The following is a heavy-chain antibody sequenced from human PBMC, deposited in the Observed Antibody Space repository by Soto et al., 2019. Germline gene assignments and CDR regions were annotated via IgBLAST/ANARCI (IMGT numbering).Heavy chain of an antibody. CDR2: FYSTEST. CDR1: DLSIINKA. V-gene: IGHV4-59*08. Sequence: SGSLYLPCTGSDLSIINKAWTWIRKPQGKGLEWIGAFYSTESTTYNPSLRCRVTFSVDTSRKRVSLSLTSLSATDAAVYFCARVVSGGRMDVWGQGTLVTVSS. D-gene: IGHD6-25*01. J-gene: IGHJ4*02. CDR3: ARVVSGGRMDV.